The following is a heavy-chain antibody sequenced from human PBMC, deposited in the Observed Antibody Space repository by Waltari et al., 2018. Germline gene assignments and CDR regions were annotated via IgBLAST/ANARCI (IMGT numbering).Heavy chain of an antibody. D-gene: IGHD2-2*01. CDR1: NVSISSVAYY. J-gene: IGHJ5*02. Sequence: QLHLQESGPGLVKPSETLYLTCTVSNVSISSVAYYWGWIRQPPGKGLGWMGNGYYGGGPYFNPPRGGRIGISVETSRTQFCLSLTSVTAADTAVYYCARAECSSSSCFFVSGFDPWGQGMQVTVSS. CDR2: GYYGGGP. V-gene: IGHV4-39*01. CDR3: ARAECSSSSCFFVSGFDP.